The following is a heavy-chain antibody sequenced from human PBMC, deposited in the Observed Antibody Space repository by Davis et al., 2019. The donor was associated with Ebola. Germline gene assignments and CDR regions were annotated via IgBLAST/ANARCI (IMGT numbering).Heavy chain of an antibody. D-gene: IGHD3-10*01. V-gene: IGHV3-33*08. CDR3: ARDALYYGSGSYYGSFGDV. Sequence: GGSLRLSCAASGFTFSSYGMRWVRQAPGKGLEWVAVIWYDGSNKYYADSVKGRFTISRDNSKNTLYLQMNSLRAEDTAVYYCARDALYYGSGSYYGSFGDVWGQGTTVTVSS. J-gene: IGHJ6*02. CDR2: IWYDGSNK. CDR1: GFTFSSYG.